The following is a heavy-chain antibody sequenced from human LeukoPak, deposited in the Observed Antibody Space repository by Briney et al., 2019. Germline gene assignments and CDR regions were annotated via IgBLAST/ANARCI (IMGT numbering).Heavy chain of an antibody. CDR3: AKSPSGSHYYDSSGFDY. CDR2: ISGSGGST. J-gene: IGHJ4*02. V-gene: IGHV3-23*01. Sequence: GGSLRLSCAASGFTFSSYYMSWVRQAPGKGLEWVSAISGSGGSTYYADSVKGRFTISRDNSKNTLYLQMNSLRAEDTAVYYCAKSPSGSHYYDSSGFDYWGQGTLVTVSS. D-gene: IGHD3-22*01. CDR1: GFTFSSYY.